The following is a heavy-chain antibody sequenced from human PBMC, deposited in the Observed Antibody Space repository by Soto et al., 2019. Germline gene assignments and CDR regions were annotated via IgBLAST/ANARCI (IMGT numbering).Heavy chain of an antibody. CDR3: ARGHYDFWSGYKSDYYYYMDV. Sequence: PLETLTLTCTIFSVSISRYYWSWIRQPAWKGLEWIGYIYYSGSTNYNPSLKSRVTISVDTSKNQFSLKLSSVTAADTAVYYCARGHYDFWSGYKSDYYYYMDVWGKGTTVT. CDR2: IYYSGST. J-gene: IGHJ6*03. D-gene: IGHD3-3*01. CDR1: SVSISRYY. V-gene: IGHV4-59*01.